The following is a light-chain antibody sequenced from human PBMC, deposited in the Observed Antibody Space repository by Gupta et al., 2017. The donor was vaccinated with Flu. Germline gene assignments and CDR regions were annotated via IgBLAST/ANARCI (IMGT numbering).Light chain of an antibody. Sequence: DIQMTQSPSSLSASVGDRVTITCRASQSISSYLNWYQQKPGKAPKVLIYAASSLQSGVPSRFSGSGSGTEFTLTISSLQFEDFATYYCQQSYGTPYSFGQGTKLEIK. CDR1: QSISSY. CDR3: QQSYGTPYS. CDR2: AAS. V-gene: IGKV1-39*01. J-gene: IGKJ2*03.